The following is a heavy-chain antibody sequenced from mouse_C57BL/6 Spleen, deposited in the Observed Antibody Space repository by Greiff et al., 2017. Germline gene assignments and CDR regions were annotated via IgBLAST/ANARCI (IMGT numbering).Heavy chain of an antibody. D-gene: IGHD1-1*01. CDR1: GYTFTDYE. CDR2: IDPETGGT. Sequence: VKLQESGAELVRPGASVTLSCKASGYTFTDYEMHWVKQTPVHGLEWIGAIDPETGGTAYNQKFKGKAILTADKSSSTAYMELRSLTSEDSAVYYCSPFITTVVAPFDYWGQGTTLTVSS. CDR3: SPFITTVVAPFDY. V-gene: IGHV1-15*01. J-gene: IGHJ2*01.